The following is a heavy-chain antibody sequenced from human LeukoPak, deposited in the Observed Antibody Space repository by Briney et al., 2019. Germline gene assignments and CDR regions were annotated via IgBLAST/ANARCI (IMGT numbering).Heavy chain of an antibody. J-gene: IGHJ5*02. CDR2: IYYSGST. CDR3: ARDLSYSGSLPMVWFDP. Sequence: SETLSLTCTVSGGSISSSSYYWGWIRQPPGKGLEWIGSIYYSGSTYYNPSLKSRVTISVDTSKNQFSLKLSSVTAADTAVYYCARDLSYSGSLPMVWFDPWGQGTLVTVSS. D-gene: IGHD1-26*01. CDR1: GGSISSSSYY. V-gene: IGHV4-39*07.